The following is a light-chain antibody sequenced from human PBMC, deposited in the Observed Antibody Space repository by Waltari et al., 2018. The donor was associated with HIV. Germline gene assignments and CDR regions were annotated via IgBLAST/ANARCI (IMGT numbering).Light chain of an antibody. V-gene: IGKV1-39*01. J-gene: IGKJ1*01. Sequence: DIQMTQSPSSLSASVGDRVTIPCRASQNISDYLNWYQQRPGKAPILLIYAASTLQSGVPSTFSGSGSGTHFTLTISSLQPGDFGTYYCQQSYSLPPTFGQGTKVEIK. CDR3: QQSYSLPPT. CDR1: QNISDY. CDR2: AAS.